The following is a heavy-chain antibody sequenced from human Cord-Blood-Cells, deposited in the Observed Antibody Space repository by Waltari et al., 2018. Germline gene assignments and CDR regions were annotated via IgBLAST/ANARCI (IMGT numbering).Heavy chain of an antibody. CDR1: GGSISSHY. CDR2: IYYSGST. V-gene: IGHV4-59*11. D-gene: IGHD1-26*01. Sequence: QVQLQESGPGLVKPSETLSLTCTVSGGSISSHYWSWIRQPPGKGLEWIGYIYYSGSTNYKPSLKSRVTISVDTSKNQFSLKLSSVTAADTAVYYCARDSPAVAHYSAFDIWGQGTMVTVSS. J-gene: IGHJ3*02. CDR3: ARDSPAVAHYSAFDI.